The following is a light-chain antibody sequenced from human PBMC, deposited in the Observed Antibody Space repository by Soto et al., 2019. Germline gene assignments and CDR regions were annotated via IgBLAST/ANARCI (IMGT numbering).Light chain of an antibody. V-gene: IGKV1-39*01. Sequence: DIQMTQSPSSLSASEGDRVTITCRASQSIASYLNWYLQKPGKAPRLLIYAASTLQSGVPSRFSGSGSGTDFTLTISSLQPEDFATYYCQQSYSTPWTFGQGTKVEIK. CDR1: QSIASY. CDR2: AAS. CDR3: QQSYSTPWT. J-gene: IGKJ1*01.